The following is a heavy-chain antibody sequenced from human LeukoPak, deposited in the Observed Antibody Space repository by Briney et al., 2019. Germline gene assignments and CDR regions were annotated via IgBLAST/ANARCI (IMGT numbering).Heavy chain of an antibody. J-gene: IGHJ4*02. CDR1: GYTFTGYY. CDR3: ARDPDLNGGYSFDY. D-gene: IGHD4-23*01. Sequence: ASVKVSCKASGYTFTGYYMHWVRQAPGQGLEWMGWINPNSGGTNYAQKFQGRVTMTRDTSISTAYMELSRLRSDDTAVYYCARDPDLNGGYSFDYWGQGTLVTVSS. V-gene: IGHV1-2*02. CDR2: INPNSGGT.